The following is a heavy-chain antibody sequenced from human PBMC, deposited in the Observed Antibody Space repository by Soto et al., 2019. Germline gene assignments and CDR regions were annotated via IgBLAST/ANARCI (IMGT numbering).Heavy chain of an antibody. V-gene: IGHV3-9*01. D-gene: IGHD5-18*01. J-gene: IGHJ4*02. CDR3: AKAVGSYGNFDY. Sequence: EVQLVESGGGLVQPGRSLRLSCAASGFTFDDYAMHWVRQAPGKGLEWVSRISWNSGSIGYADSVKGRFTISRDNAKNSLYLQMNSLIAEDTALYYWAKAVGSYGNFDYRWQGTLVTVSS. CDR1: GFTFDDYA. CDR2: ISWNSGSI.